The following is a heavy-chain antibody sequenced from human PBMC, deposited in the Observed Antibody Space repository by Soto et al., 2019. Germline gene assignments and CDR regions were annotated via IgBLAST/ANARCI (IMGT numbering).Heavy chain of an antibody. CDR3: ARDRSGGAYYYYGMDV. CDR2: ISAYNGNT. J-gene: IGHJ6*02. D-gene: IGHD6-19*01. CDR1: GYTFTSYG. Sequence: ASVKVSCKASGYTFTSYGISWVRQAPGQGLEWMGWISAYNGNTNYAQKLQGRVTMTTDTSTSTAYMEMRSLRSDDTAVYYCARDRSGGAYYYYGMDVWGQGTKVTVSS. V-gene: IGHV1-18*01.